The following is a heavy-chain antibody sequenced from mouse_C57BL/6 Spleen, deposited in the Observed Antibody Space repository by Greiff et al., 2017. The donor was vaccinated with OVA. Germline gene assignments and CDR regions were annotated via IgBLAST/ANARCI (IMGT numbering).Heavy chain of an antibody. Sequence: VMLVESGPELVKPGASVKISCKASGYAFSSSWINWVKQRPGKGLEWIGRIYPGDGDTNYNGKFKGKATLTADKSSSTAYMKLSSLTSEDFAVYFCASLYDYDWYYAMDYWGQGTSVTVSS. D-gene: IGHD2-4*01. V-gene: IGHV1-82*01. CDR3: ASLYDYDWYYAMDY. CDR1: GYAFSSSW. CDR2: IYPGDGDT. J-gene: IGHJ4*01.